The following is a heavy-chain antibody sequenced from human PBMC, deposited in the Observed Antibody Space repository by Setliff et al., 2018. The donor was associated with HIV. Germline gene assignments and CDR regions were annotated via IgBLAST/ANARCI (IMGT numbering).Heavy chain of an antibody. CDR3: ARGGYCSGGSCYNYYYMDV. V-gene: IGHV4-31*03. CDR2: IYYSGST. Sequence: SETLSLTCTVSGGSISSGGYYWSWIRQHPGKGLEWIGYIYYSGSTYYNPSLKSRVTISVDTSKNQFSLKLSSVTAADTAVYYCARGGYCSGGSCYNYYYMDVWGKGTTVTVSS. D-gene: IGHD2-15*01. J-gene: IGHJ6*03. CDR1: GGSISSGGYY.